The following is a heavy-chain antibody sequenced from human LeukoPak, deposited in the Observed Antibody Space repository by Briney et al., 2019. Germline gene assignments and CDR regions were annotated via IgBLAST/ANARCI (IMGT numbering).Heavy chain of an antibody. CDR2: IIPILGIA. D-gene: IGHD2-8*02. J-gene: IGHJ4*02. Sequence: SVKVSCKASGGTFSSYAISWVRQAPGQGLEWMGRIIPILGIANYAQNFQGRVTITADKSTSTAYMELSSLRSEDTAVYYCARGLTPGGPLFDYWGQGTLVTVSS. CDR1: GGTFSSYA. CDR3: ARGLTPGGPLFDY. V-gene: IGHV1-69*04.